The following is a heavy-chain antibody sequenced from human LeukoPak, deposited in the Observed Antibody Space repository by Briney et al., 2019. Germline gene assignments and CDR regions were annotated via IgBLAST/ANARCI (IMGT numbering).Heavy chain of an antibody. CDR1: GGSISSSNW. Sequence: SGTLSLTCAVSGGSISSSNWWSWIRQPPGKGLEWIGEIYHSGSTNYNPSLKSRVTISVDTSKNQFSLKLSSVTAADTAVYYCARGEIIAVAGPHFDYWGQGTLVTVSS. V-gene: IGHV4-4*02. CDR2: IYHSGST. CDR3: ARGEIIAVAGPHFDY. D-gene: IGHD6-19*01. J-gene: IGHJ4*02.